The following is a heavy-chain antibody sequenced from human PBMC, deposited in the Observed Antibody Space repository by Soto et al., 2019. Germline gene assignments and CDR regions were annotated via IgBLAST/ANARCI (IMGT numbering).Heavy chain of an antibody. CDR3: VRGNNNWNGYFQH. D-gene: IGHD1-20*01. CDR2: INAGNGNT. V-gene: IGHV1-3*01. CDR1: GYTFTSYA. Sequence: QVPLVQSGAEVKKPGASVKVSCKASGYTFTSYAMHWVRQATGQRLEWMGWINAGNGNTKYSQKFQGRVTITRDTSASTAYMELSSLRSEDTAVYYCVRGNNNWNGYFQHWGQGTLVTVSS. J-gene: IGHJ1*01.